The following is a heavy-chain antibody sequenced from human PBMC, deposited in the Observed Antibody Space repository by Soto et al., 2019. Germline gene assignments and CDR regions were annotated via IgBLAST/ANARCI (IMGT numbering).Heavy chain of an antibody. CDR2: IYYSGST. CDR3: ARDPIGGANLFDY. Sequence: SETLSLTCTVSGGSISSYYWSWIRQPPGKGLEWIGYIYYSGSTNYNPSLKSRVTISVDSSKNQFFMMLSSVTAADTVVYYWARDPIGGANLFDYWGQGTLVTVSS. V-gene: IGHV4-59*01. CDR1: GGSISSYY. D-gene: IGHD1-26*01. J-gene: IGHJ4*02.